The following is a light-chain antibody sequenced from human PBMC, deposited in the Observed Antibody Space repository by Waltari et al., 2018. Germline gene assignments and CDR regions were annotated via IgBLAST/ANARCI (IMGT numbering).Light chain of an antibody. CDR1: QCVGGS. V-gene: IGKV3-11*01. Sequence: ETVLTQSPATLSLSAGERATLSCRASQCVGGSLAWYPQKPGQAPRLLIYDASKRATGIPARFSGSGSGTDFTLTISSLEPEDFAVYYCQQRSNWLSFGGGTKVEIK. CDR2: DAS. CDR3: QQRSNWLS. J-gene: IGKJ4*01.